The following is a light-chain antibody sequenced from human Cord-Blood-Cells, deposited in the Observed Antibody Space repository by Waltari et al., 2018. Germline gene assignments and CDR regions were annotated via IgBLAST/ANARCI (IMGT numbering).Light chain of an antibody. CDR3: QQYYSYPWT. J-gene: IGKJ1*01. Sequence: AIRITQSPSSLSASTGDRVTLTCRASQGISSYLAWYQQKPGKAPKLLIYAASPLQSGVPSRFSGSGSGTDFTLTISCLQSEDFATYYCQQYYSYPWTFGQGTKVEIK. CDR1: QGISSY. CDR2: AAS. V-gene: IGKV1-8*01.